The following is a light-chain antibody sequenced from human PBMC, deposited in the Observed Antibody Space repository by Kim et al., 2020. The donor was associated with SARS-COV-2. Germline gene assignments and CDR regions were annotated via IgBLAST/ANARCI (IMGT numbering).Light chain of an antibody. CDR1: SSDVGGYNF. CDR3: SSYAGSTYV. V-gene: IGLV2-8*01. J-gene: IGLJ1*01. Sequence: QSALTQPPSASGSPGQSVTISCTGTSSDVGGYNFVSWYQQHPGKAPRLLIYDVTKRPSGVPERFSGSKSGITASLTVSGLQAEDEADYYCSSYAGSTYVFGPGTQLTVL. CDR2: DVT.